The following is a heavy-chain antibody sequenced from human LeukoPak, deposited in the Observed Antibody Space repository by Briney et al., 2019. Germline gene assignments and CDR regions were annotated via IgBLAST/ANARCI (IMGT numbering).Heavy chain of an antibody. Sequence: ASVKVSCKVSGYTLTELSMHWVRQAPGQGLEWMGIINPSGGSTSYAQKFQGRVTMTRDTSTSTVYMELSSLRSEDTAVYYCARSTLRGYSYGYDYWGQGTLVTVSS. CDR2: INPSGGST. V-gene: IGHV1-46*01. J-gene: IGHJ4*02. D-gene: IGHD5-18*01. CDR1: GYTLTELS. CDR3: ARSTLRGYSYGYDY.